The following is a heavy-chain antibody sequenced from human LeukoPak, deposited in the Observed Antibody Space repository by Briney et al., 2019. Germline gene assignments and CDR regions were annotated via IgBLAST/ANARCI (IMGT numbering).Heavy chain of an antibody. V-gene: IGHV3-23*01. D-gene: IGHD1/OR15-1a*01. CDR3: ARDGNNPGGWYFDL. Sequence: ETGGSLRLSCAASGFTFSSYAMSWVRQAPGKGLKWVSTINDNGDGTYYADSVKGRFTISRDNFYNTVSLQMNNLRAEDTAVYYCARDGNNPGGWYFDLWGRGTLVTVSS. J-gene: IGHJ2*01. CDR2: INDNGDGT. CDR1: GFTFSSYA.